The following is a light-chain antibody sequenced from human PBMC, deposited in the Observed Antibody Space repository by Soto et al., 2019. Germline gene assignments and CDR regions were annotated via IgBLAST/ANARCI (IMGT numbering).Light chain of an antibody. CDR3: QVWDGSSDPVF. J-gene: IGLJ2*01. CDR1: NIGGKN. Sequence: SYELTQPPSVSVAPGQTARITCGGNNIGGKNVHWYRQRPGHAPVLVLYDDSDRPSGIPERFSGSNSGNTATLTISRVEVGDEADYYCQVWDGSSDPVFFGGGTKLTVL. V-gene: IGLV3-21*02. CDR2: DDS.